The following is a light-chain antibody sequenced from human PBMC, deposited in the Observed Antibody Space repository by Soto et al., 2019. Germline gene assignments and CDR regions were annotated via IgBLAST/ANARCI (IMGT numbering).Light chain of an antibody. CDR2: GAS. V-gene: IGKV3-15*01. Sequence: EIAMTQSPATLSVSPGERATLSCRASQSVSSDLAWYRQKPGQAPRLLIYGASIRATGVPARFSGSGSGTEFTLTISSLQSEDFAVYYCQQYNSWPPWTFGQGTKVEIK. CDR1: QSVSSD. CDR3: QQYNSWPPWT. J-gene: IGKJ1*01.